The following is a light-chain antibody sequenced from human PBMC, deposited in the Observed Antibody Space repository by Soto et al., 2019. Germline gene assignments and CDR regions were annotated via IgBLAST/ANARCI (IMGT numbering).Light chain of an antibody. CDR3: QQYYDTPLT. CDR1: QSVLYSSNNKNY. V-gene: IGKV4-1*01. CDR2: WAS. Sequence: DILMTQSPDSLAVSLGERATINCKSSQSVLYSSNNKNYLAWYQQKPGQPPKLLLYWASTRESGVPDRFSGSGSGTDFTLTISSLQAEDVAVYYCQQYYDTPLTFGGGTKVDNK. J-gene: IGKJ4*01.